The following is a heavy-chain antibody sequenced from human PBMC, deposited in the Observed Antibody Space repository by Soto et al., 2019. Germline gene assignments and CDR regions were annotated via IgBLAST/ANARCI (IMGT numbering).Heavy chain of an antibody. J-gene: IGHJ3*02. Sequence: GAELVNPEGTLGLECTASWFSLSNAKMGVSWIRQPPGKALEWLAHIFSNDEKSYSTSLKSRLTISKDTSKSQVVLTMTNMDPVDTATYYCARIGIGAFDIWGQGTMVPV. CDR1: WFSLSNAKMG. CDR2: IFSNDEK. V-gene: IGHV2-26*01. CDR3: ARIGIGAFDI.